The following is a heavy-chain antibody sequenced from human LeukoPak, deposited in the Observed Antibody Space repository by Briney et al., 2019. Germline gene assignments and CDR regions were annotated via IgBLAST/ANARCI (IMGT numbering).Heavy chain of an antibody. D-gene: IGHD5-24*01. V-gene: IGHV4-39*01. Sequence: PSETLSLTCTVSGGSISSSYFYWDWMHQPLGKGLEWIGSMYYSGSTYYNTSLKSRVTISVDTSKNQFSLKLSSVTAADTAVYYCARSSRDGYNYFDYWGQGTLVTVSS. CDR3: ARSSRDGYNYFDY. J-gene: IGHJ4*02. CDR1: GGSISSSYFY. CDR2: MYYSGST.